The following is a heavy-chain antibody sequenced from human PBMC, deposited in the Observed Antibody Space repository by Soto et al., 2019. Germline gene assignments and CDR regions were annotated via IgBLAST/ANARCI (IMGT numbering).Heavy chain of an antibody. CDR1: GGSISSYY. Sequence: SSETLSLTCTVSGGSISSYYWSWIRQPPGKGLEWIGYIYYSGSTNYNPSLKSRVTISVDTSKNQFSLKLSSVTAADTAVYYCARGPRYSYRYFYYYRMDVWGQGTTVT. CDR2: IYYSGST. J-gene: IGHJ6*02. V-gene: IGHV4-59*01. CDR3: ARGPRYSYRYFYYYRMDV. D-gene: IGHD5-18*01.